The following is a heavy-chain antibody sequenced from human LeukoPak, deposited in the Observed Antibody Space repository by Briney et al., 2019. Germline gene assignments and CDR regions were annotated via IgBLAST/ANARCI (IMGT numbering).Heavy chain of an antibody. D-gene: IGHD2-2*02. CDR1: GFTFSGYS. CDR3: ARVEGGRCSSTSCHNLDY. J-gene: IGHJ4*02. V-gene: IGHV3-21*01. CDR2: ISSSSSYI. Sequence: GGSLRLSCAASGFTFSGYSMNWVRQAPGKGLEWVSSISSSSSYIYYADSVKGRFTISRDNAKNSLYLQMNSLRAEDTAVYYCARVEGGRCSSTSCHNLDYWGQGTLVTVSS.